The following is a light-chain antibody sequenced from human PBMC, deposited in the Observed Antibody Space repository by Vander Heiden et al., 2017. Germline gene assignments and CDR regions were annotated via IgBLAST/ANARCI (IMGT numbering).Light chain of an antibody. CDR1: RSDVGSYNL. CDR2: EVT. V-gene: IGLV2-23*02. J-gene: IGLJ3*02. Sequence: SALTQPASVSGSPGQSITISCTGGRSDVGSYNLVSWYQHHPGRAPRLVIYEVTKRASGVSSRFSGSKSGSAASLTISGLQPEDEGEYHCCSYAGGNTLVFGGGTKLTVL. CDR3: CSYAGGNTLV.